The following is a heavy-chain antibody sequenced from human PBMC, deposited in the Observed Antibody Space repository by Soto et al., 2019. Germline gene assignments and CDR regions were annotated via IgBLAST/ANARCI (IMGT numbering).Heavy chain of an antibody. Sequence: EVQLLDSGGGLVQPGGSLSLSCAASGFTFSSYAMSWVRQAPGKGLEWVSSNSGSGGGTYYADSVKCRFTISRDNSNNTLSLQMNSLRAEDTPVYDCAKSPGSGSYFNPSEALDFWGQGTMVSVSS. J-gene: IGHJ3*01. V-gene: IGHV3-23*01. CDR1: GFTFSSYA. CDR2: NSGSGGGT. D-gene: IGHD3-10*01. CDR3: AKSPGSGSYFNPSEALDF.